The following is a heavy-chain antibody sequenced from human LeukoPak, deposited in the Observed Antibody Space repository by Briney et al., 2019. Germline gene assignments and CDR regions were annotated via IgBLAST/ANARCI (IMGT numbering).Heavy chain of an antibody. V-gene: IGHV4-4*02. CDR1: GGSISSSNW. CDR3: ARGSTAVGYKIYYFDY. D-gene: IGHD6-19*01. J-gene: IGHJ4*02. CDR2: IYHSGST. Sequence: SETLSLTCAVSGGSISSSNWWSWDRQPPGKGLEWIGEIYHSGSTNYNPSLKSRVTISVDKSKNQFSLKLSSVTAADTAVYYCARGSTAVGYKIYYFDYWGQGTLVTVSS.